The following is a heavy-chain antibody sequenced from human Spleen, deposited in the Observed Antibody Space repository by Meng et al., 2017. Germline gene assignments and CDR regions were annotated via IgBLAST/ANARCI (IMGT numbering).Heavy chain of an antibody. J-gene: IGHJ4*02. D-gene: IGHD6-13*01. CDR3: ARDEDISAAGKLFGAY. CDR1: GYTFPDYW. V-gene: IGHV1-2*06. CDR2: INPKSGDT. Sequence: ASVKVSCKASGYTFPDYWLHWVRRAPGQGLEWMGRINPKSGDTHYAQRFQGRVTMTGDTSISTAYMELCGLRSDDTAMYYCARDEDISAAGKLFGAYWGQGNRV.